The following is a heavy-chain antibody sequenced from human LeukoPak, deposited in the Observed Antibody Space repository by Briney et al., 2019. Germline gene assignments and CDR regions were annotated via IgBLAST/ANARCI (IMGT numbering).Heavy chain of an antibody. J-gene: IGHJ4*02. CDR3: ARVGGSYSGDY. V-gene: IGHV3-11*05. CDR2: ISSSSSYT. CDR1: GFIFSDAW. Sequence: GGSLRLSCAASGFIFSDAWMSWIRQAPGKGLEWVSYISSSSSYTNYADSVKGRFTISRDNAKNSLYLQMNSLRAEDTAVYYCARVGGSYSGDYWGQGTLVTVSS. D-gene: IGHD1-26*01.